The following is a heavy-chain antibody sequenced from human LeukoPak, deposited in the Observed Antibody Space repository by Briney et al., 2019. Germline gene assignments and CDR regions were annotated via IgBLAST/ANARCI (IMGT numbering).Heavy chain of an antibody. D-gene: IGHD6-19*01. V-gene: IGHV3-30*02. CDR1: GFTFSSYG. CDR3: AKDLGSGGPTGPHPYFDY. J-gene: IGHJ4*02. CDR2: IRYDGSDK. Sequence: AGSLRLSCAASGFTFSSYGIHWVRKAPPQGLELVAFIRYDGSDKYSADCVTGVFTISRDNSKNTLYLQMNSLTAEDTAVYFCAKDLGSGGPTGPHPYFDYWGQGTLVTVSS.